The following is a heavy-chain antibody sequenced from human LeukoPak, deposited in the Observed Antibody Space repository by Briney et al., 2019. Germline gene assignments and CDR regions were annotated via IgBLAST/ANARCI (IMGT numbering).Heavy chain of an antibody. J-gene: IGHJ6*02. CDR2: ISGYDGNT. Sequence: ASVKVSCKASGYTFTNYGISWVRQAPGLGLEWMGWISGYDGNTNYAEKLQGRVTMTTDTSTSTAYMELSSLRSEDTAVYYCARGDTRHESGYYGMDVWGQGTTVTVSS. D-gene: IGHD5-18*01. CDR3: ARGDTRHESGYYGMDV. V-gene: IGHV1-18*01. CDR1: GYTFTNYG.